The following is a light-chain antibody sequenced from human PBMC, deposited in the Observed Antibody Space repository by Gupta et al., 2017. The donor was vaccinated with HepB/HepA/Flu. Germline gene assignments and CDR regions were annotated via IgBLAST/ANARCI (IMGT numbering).Light chain of an antibody. Sequence: DILLTQSPSLLSASVGDRVSLTYRASQEISSYLAWYQQKPGKAPKLLIYGAYTLQSGVPPRFSGSGSGTEFTLTISSLQPEDLATYYCLQLISYPLTVGGGTKVEIK. CDR3: LQLISYPLT. J-gene: IGKJ4*01. CDR1: QEISSY. CDR2: GAY. V-gene: IGKV1-9*01.